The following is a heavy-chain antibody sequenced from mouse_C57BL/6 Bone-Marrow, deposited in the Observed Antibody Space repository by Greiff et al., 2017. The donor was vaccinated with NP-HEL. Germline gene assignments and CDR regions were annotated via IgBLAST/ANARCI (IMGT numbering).Heavy chain of an antibody. CDR2: IRSKSNNYAT. V-gene: IGHV10-1*01. CDR3: VRHDYYGSSFDY. J-gene: IGHJ2*01. Sequence: EVQLVESGGGLVQPKGSLKLSCAASGFSFNTYAMNWVRQAPGKGLEWVARIRSKSNNYATYYADSVKDRFTISRDDSESMLYLQMNNLKTEDTAMDYCVRHDYYGSSFDYWGQGTTLTVSS. D-gene: IGHD1-1*01. CDR1: GFSFNTYA.